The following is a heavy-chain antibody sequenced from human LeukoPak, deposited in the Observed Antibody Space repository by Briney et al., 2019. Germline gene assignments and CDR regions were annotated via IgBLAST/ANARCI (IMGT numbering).Heavy chain of an antibody. CDR1: GGSISSYY. Sequence: LSETLSLTCTVSGGSISSYYWSWIRQPPGKGLEWIGYIYYSGSTNYNPSLKSRVTISVDTSKNQFSLKLSSVTAADTAVYYCARDRRFYGMDVWGQGTTVTVSS. V-gene: IGHV4-59*01. CDR3: ARDRRFYGMDV. CDR2: IYYSGST. J-gene: IGHJ6*02.